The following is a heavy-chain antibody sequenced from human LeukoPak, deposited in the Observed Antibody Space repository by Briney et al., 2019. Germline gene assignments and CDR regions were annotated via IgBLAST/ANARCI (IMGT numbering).Heavy chain of an antibody. CDR1: GGSFSGYY. Sequence: SETLSLTCAVYGGSFSGYYWSCIRHPPGKGLEWIGEIKHSGSTNYNTSLKSRATISVDTSKRQFSLKLSSVTAADTAVYYSARGGGFMAGAGRSIYYYGMDVWGKGTTVTVSS. D-gene: IGHD3-3*02. CDR2: IKHSGST. V-gene: IGHV4-34*01. J-gene: IGHJ6*04. CDR3: ARGGGFMAGAGRSIYYYGMDV.